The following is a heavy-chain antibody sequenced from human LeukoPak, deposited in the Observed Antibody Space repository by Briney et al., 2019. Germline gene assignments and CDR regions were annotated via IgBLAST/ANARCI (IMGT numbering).Heavy chain of an antibody. Sequence: GGSLRLSCAAFGFTFSPDWMSWVRQAPGKGLEWVAMIKKHGSEQYYVDSVKGRFAISRDNAKNSMFLQMNSLRAEDTAVYYCAKDPWEGYDAFDIWGQGTMVTVSS. CDR2: IKKHGSEQ. V-gene: IGHV3-7*03. CDR3: AKDPWEGYDAFDI. CDR1: GFTFSPDW. D-gene: IGHD1-26*01. J-gene: IGHJ3*02.